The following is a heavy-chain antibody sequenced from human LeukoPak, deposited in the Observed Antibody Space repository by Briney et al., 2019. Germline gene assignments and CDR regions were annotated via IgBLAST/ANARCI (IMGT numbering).Heavy chain of an antibody. D-gene: IGHD4-17*01. CDR3: AKDLAKAGYGDYYFDY. CDR1: GFTFSSYA. CDR2: ISGSGGST. Sequence: GGSLRLSCAASGFTFSSYAMSRVRQAPGKGLEWVSGISGSGGSTYYADSVKGRLTISRDNSKNTLYLQMNSLRAEDTAVYYCAKDLAKAGYGDYYFDYWGQGTLVTVSS. V-gene: IGHV3-23*01. J-gene: IGHJ4*02.